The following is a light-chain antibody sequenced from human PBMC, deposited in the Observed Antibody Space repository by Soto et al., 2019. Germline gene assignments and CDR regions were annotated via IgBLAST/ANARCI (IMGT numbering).Light chain of an antibody. CDR2: GAS. V-gene: IGKV3-20*01. CDR1: QSVSSSY. J-gene: IGKJ1*01. Sequence: EIVLTQSPGTLSLSPGERATLSCRASQSVSSSYLAWYQQKPGQAPRLLIYGASSRATGIPDRFGGSGSGTDFSLTISRLEPEDLAVYYCQQYGSSPVTFGQGTKVEIK. CDR3: QQYGSSPVT.